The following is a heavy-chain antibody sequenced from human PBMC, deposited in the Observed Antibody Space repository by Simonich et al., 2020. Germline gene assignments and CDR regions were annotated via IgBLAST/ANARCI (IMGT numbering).Heavy chain of an antibody. CDR2: IYSGGST. Sequence: EVQLVESGGGLIQPGGSLRLSCAASGFTVSSNYMSWVRQAPGKGLEWVSVIYSGGSTSYADPVKGRFTISRDNSKNTLYLQINSLRAEDTAVYYCARWTATGYYFDYWGQGTLVTVSS. CDR3: ARWTATGYYFDY. J-gene: IGHJ4*02. D-gene: IGHD1-1*01. V-gene: IGHV3-53*01. CDR1: GFTVSSNY.